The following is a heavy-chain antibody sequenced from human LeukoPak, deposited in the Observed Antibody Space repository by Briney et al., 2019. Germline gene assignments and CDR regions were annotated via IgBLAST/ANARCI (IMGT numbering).Heavy chain of an antibody. D-gene: IGHD1-26*01. J-gene: IGHJ3*02. CDR2: IIPILGIS. CDR3: ARRVGASADAFDI. Sequence: SVKVSCKASGGTFSSYAISWVRQAPGQGLEWMGRIIPILGISNYAQKFQGRVTITADKSTSTAYMGLSSLRSEDTAVYYCARRVGASADAFDIWGQGTMVTVSS. V-gene: IGHV1-69*04. CDR1: GGTFSSYA.